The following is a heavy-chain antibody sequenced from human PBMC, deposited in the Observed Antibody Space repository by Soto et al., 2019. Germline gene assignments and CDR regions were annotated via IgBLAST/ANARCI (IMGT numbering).Heavy chain of an antibody. CDR2: IYMIGST. CDR3: RGSSRYRTDV. D-gene: IGHD6-13*01. V-gene: IGHV4-39*01. CDR1: DGAINSSSS. J-gene: IGHJ6*02. Sequence: QLQMQESGPGLVKPSESLSLTCTVTDGAINSSSSWGWLRQPPGKGLECIGSIYMIGSTSYNPPLSSRVTISGDTSKNQFSLKLSSVTAANTAVDYGRGSSRYRTDVWCQGTTVTVSS.